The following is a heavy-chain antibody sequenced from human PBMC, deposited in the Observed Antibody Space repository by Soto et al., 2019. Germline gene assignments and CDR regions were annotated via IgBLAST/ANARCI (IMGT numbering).Heavy chain of an antibody. CDR2: ISYDGSNK. Sequence: QVQLVESGGGVVQPGRSLRLSCAASGFTFSSYAMHWVRQAPGKGLEWVAVISYDGSNKYYADSVKGRFTISRDNSKNTLYLQMNSLRAEDTAVYYCARSKDSSSWYLYWYFDLWGRGTLVTVSS. CDR1: GFTFSSYA. J-gene: IGHJ2*01. D-gene: IGHD6-13*01. V-gene: IGHV3-30-3*01. CDR3: ARSKDSSSWYLYWYFDL.